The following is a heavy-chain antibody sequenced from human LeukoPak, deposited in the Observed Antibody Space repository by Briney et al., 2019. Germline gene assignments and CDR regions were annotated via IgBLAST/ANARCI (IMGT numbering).Heavy chain of an antibody. CDR2: IYYSGST. CDR1: GGSISSGDYY. Sequence: PSETLSLTCTVSGGSISSGDYYWSWIRQPPGKGLEWIGYIYYSGSTYYNPSLKSRVTISVDTSKNQFSLKLSSVTAADTAVYYCARDRNRDGYKWGPHYYYGMDVWGQGTTVTVSS. J-gene: IGHJ6*02. CDR3: ARDRNRDGYKWGPHYYYGMDV. D-gene: IGHD5-24*01. V-gene: IGHV4-30-4*01.